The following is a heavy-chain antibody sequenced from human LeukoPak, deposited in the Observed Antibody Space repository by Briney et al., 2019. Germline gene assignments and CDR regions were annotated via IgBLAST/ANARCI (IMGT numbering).Heavy chain of an antibody. D-gene: IGHD5-18*01. CDR2: MNPNSGNT. Sequence: GASVKVSCKASGYTFTSYDINWVRQATGQGLEWMGWMNPNSGNTGYAQKFQGRVTTTRNTSISTAYMELSSLRSEDTAVYYCARVHSRGIQPVGYWGQGTLVTVSS. CDR3: ARVHSRGIQPVGY. CDR1: GYTFTSYD. J-gene: IGHJ4*02. V-gene: IGHV1-8*01.